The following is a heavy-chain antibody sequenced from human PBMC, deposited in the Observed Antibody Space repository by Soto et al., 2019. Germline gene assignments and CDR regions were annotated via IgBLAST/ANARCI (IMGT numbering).Heavy chain of an antibody. CDR2: IIPILGIA. CDR3: ASPGGGLRYFDWLFYY. V-gene: IGHV1-69*02. CDR1: GGTFSSYT. J-gene: IGHJ4*02. D-gene: IGHD3-9*01. Sequence: QVQLVQSGAEVKKPGSSVKVSCKASGGTFSSYTISWVRQAPGQGLEWMGRIIPILGIANYAQKFQGRVTITADKSTSTAYMALSSLRSEDTAVYYCASPGGGLRYFDWLFYYWGQGTLVTVSS.